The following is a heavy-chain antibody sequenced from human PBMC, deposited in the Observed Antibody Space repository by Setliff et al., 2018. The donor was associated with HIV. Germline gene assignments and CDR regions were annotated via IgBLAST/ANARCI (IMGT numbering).Heavy chain of an antibody. CDR2: IYNRGYT. V-gene: IGHV4-31*03. Sequence: SETLSLTCTVSGGSIMSDGYYWNWIRQRPGKGLEWIGYIYNRGYTYYNPSLKSRVTVSVDTSKNQFSLKLRSVAAADTAVYFCARAEAGAFDIWGPGTMVTVSS. CDR1: GGSIMSDGYY. D-gene: IGHD6-19*01. CDR3: ARAEAGAFDI. J-gene: IGHJ3*02.